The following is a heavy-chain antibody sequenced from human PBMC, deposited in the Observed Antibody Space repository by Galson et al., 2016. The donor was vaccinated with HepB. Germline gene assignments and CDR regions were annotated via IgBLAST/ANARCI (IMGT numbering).Heavy chain of an antibody. D-gene: IGHD3-10*01. Sequence: SLRLSCAASGFTVSDNYMNWVRQASGKGLEWVGRIRSKRDNYATAYTASVRGRLTISRDDSKNTAYLQMNSLKTEDTAVYYCARGSGHPTFDYWGQGTLVTVSS. CDR1: GFTVSDNY. V-gene: IGHV3-73*01. J-gene: IGHJ4*02. CDR3: ARGSGHPTFDY. CDR2: IRSKRDNYAT.